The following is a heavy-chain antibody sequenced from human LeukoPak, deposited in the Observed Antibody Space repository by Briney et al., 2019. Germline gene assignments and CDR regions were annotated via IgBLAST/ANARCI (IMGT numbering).Heavy chain of an antibody. CDR2: IYYSGST. Sequence: SETLSLTCTVSGGSISSSTYYWGWIRQPPGKGLEWIASIYYSGSTYYNPSPKSRVTISVDTSKNQFSLKVSSVTAADTAVYYCARLPAATDIWGQGTMVTVSS. CDR3: ARLPAATDI. V-gene: IGHV4-39*01. J-gene: IGHJ3*02. CDR1: GGSISSSTYY.